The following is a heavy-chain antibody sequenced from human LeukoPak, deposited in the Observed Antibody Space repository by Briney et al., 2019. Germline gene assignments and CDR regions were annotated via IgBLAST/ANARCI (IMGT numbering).Heavy chain of an antibody. CDR2: IFPSGGEI. CDR3: ARIHPPTSYNFDY. V-gene: IGHV3-23*01. Sequence: PGGSLRLSCAASGFTFSTFAMIWVRQPPGKGLEWVSSIFPSGGEIHYADSVRGRFTISRDNSKNTLYLQMNSLRAEDTAVYYCARIHPPTSYNFDYWGQGTLVTVSS. D-gene: IGHD1-1*01. CDR1: GFTFSTFA. J-gene: IGHJ4*02.